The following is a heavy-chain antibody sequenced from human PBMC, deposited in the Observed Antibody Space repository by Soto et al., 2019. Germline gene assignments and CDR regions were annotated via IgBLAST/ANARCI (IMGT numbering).Heavy chain of an antibody. V-gene: IGHV1-8*01. CDR2: MNPNSGNT. CDR1: GYTFTSYD. J-gene: IGHJ5*02. Sequence: ASVKVSCKASGYTFTSYDINWVRQATGQGLEWMGWMNPNSGNTGYAQRFQGRVTMTRNTSISTAYMELSSLRSEDTAVYYCARNYDFWSSYYRAYNWFDPWGQGTLVTVSS. CDR3: ARNYDFWSSYYRAYNWFDP. D-gene: IGHD3-3*01.